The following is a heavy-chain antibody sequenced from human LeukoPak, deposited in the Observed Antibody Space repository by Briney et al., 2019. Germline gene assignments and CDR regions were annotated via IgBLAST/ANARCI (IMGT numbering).Heavy chain of an antibody. V-gene: IGHV3-30*02. CDR2: IRYDGSNK. D-gene: IGHD2-21*02. Sequence: GGSLRLSCAASGFTFSSYGMHWVRQAPGKGLEWVAFIRYDGSNKYYADSVKGRFTISRDNSKNTLYLQMNSLRAEDTAVYYCAKTMVVTANPRAFDIWGQGTMVTVSS. CDR1: GFTFSSYG. J-gene: IGHJ3*02. CDR3: AKTMVVTANPRAFDI.